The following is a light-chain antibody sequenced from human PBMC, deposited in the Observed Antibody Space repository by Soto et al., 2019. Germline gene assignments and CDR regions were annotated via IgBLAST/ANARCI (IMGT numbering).Light chain of an antibody. CDR2: GAS. J-gene: IGKJ2*01. Sequence: EIVMTQSPATLSVSPGERATLSCRASQSVSSNLAWNQQKPGQAPRLLIYGASTRATGIPARFSGSGSGTEFTLTISSLQSEDFAVYYCQQYNNWLGTFGQGTKLEIK. V-gene: IGKV3-15*01. CDR1: QSVSSN. CDR3: QQYNNWLGT.